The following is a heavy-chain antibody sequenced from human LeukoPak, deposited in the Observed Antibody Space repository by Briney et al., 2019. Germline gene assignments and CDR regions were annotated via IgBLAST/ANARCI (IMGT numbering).Heavy chain of an antibody. CDR3: ATTNPGYSSGWNYYYYYMDV. Sequence: ASVKVSCKASGYTFTSYDINWVRQATGQGLEWMGWMNPNSGNTGYAQKFQGRVTMTRNTSISTAYMELSSLRSEDTAVYYCATTNPGYSSGWNYYYYYMDVWGKGTTVTISS. D-gene: IGHD6-19*01. CDR2: MNPNSGNT. J-gene: IGHJ6*03. CDR1: GYTFTSYD. V-gene: IGHV1-8*01.